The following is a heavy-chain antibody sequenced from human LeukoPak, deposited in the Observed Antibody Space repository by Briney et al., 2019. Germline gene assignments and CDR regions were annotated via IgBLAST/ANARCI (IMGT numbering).Heavy chain of an antibody. Sequence: SQTLSLTCTVSGGSISSGSYYWSWIRQPAGKGLEWIGRIYTSGSTNYNPSLKSRVTISVDTSKNQFSLKLTSVTSADTAVYYCARLHLDYLDLWGQGAVVTVSS. D-gene: IGHD5-12*01. J-gene: IGHJ1*01. V-gene: IGHV4-61*02. CDR2: IYTSGST. CDR3: ARLHLDYLDL. CDR1: GGSISSGSYY.